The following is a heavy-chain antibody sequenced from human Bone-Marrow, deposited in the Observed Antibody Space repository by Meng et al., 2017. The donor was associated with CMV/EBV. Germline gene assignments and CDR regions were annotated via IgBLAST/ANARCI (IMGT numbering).Heavy chain of an antibody. CDR2: ISSSGDRT. CDR3: ARGFTTDY. V-gene: IGHV3-48*03. Sequence: GGSLRLSCAASGFTFSNFEMHWVRQAPGKGLEWISYISSSGDRTLNADSVRGRFRTSRDNAKNSIYLEMKSLRVEDTAIYYCARGFTTDYWGQGTLVTVS. D-gene: IGHD3-3*01. J-gene: IGHJ4*02. CDR1: GFTFSNFE.